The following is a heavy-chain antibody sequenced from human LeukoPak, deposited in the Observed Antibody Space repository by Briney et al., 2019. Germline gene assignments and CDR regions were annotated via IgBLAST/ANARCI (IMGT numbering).Heavy chain of an antibody. Sequence: SETLSLTCTVSGGSISSSSYYWGWIRQPPGKGLEWIGYIYHSGSTYYNPSLKSRVTIPVDRSKNQFSLKLSSVTAADTAVYYCARVYTGWFDPWGQGTLVTVSS. CDR1: GGSISSSSYY. CDR3: ARVYTGWFDP. V-gene: IGHV4-39*07. D-gene: IGHD2-2*02. CDR2: IYHSGST. J-gene: IGHJ5*02.